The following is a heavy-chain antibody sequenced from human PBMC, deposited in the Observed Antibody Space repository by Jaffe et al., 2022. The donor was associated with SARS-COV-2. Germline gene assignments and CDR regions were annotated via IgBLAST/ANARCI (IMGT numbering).Heavy chain of an antibody. CDR2: IYTGDSDT. J-gene: IGHJ4*02. V-gene: IGHV5-51*01. D-gene: IGHD1-20*01. Sequence: EVQLVQSGAEVKKPGESLRISCKGSAYSFPNYWIAWVRQMPGQGLEWMGIIYTGDSDTRYSPSFEGQVTMSVDKSIDTAYLHWSSLKASDTAIYYCARRISGNFPFDYWGQGTLVTVSS. CDR1: AYSFPNYW. CDR3: ARRISGNFPFDY.